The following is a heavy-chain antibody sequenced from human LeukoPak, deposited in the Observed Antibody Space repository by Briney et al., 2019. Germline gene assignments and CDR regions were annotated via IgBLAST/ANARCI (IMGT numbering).Heavy chain of an antibody. CDR2: IYSDYTT. Sequence: GGSLRLSCAASGFTVNNNYMNWVRQAPGKGLEWVSVIYSDYTTYYADSVKGRFTISRDNSKNTLYLQMNSLRAEDTAVYYCASTVTTPYYYYGMDVWGQGTTVTVSS. CDR1: GFTVNNNY. D-gene: IGHD4-17*01. CDR3: ASTVTTPYYYYGMDV. V-gene: IGHV3-66*01. J-gene: IGHJ6*02.